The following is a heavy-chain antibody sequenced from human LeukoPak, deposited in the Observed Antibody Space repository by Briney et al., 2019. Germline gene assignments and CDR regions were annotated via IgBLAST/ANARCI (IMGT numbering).Heavy chain of an antibody. CDR1: GFTFSSFA. CDR2: ISRSSSYI. Sequence: SGGSLRLSCAASGFTFSSFAMSWVRQAPGKGLEWVSSISRSSSYIYYADSVKGRFTISRDNAKNSLYLQMNSLRAEDTAVYYCARDVRYDYGGNSGFRWGQGTLVTVCS. CDR3: ARDVRYDYGGNSGFR. V-gene: IGHV3-21*04. J-gene: IGHJ4*02. D-gene: IGHD4-23*01.